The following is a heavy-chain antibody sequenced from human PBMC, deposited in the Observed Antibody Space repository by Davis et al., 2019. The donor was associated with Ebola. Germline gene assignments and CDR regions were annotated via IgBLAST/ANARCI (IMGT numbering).Heavy chain of an antibody. J-gene: IGHJ4*02. D-gene: IGHD2-15*01. CDR2: ISISSSYI. CDR3: ARGSRLVVTATFEGML. CDR1: GFTFRRYS. Sequence: PGGSLSLSCAASGFTFRRYSMNWVRQPPGKGLGRVSSISISSSYIYYADAMKGRFTISRDNAKNSLYLQMNSLGAEDTAVYYCARGSRLVVTATFEGMLWGQGTLVTVSS. V-gene: IGHV3-21*01.